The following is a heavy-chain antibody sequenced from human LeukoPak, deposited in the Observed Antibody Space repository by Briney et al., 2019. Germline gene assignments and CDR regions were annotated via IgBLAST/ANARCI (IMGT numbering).Heavy chain of an antibody. Sequence: AGGSLRLSCVASGFTFRSNGIHWVRQAPGKGLEWVAYIWHDGTNEHYADSVKGRFTISIDNSDNTAHLQMNSLRAEDTALYYCARDLYCSGSTCYRAFDIWGQGTLSPSLQ. D-gene: IGHD2-15*01. CDR2: IWHDGTNE. V-gene: IGHV3-33*01. CDR1: GFTFRSNG. J-gene: IGHJ3*02. CDR3: ARDLYCSGSTCYRAFDI.